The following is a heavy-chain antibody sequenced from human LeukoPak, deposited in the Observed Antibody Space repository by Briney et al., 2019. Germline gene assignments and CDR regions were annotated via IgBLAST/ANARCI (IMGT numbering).Heavy chain of an antibody. D-gene: IGHD3-16*02. CDR1: GYTFTSYG. V-gene: IGHV1-18*01. Sequence: GASVTVSCKASGYTFTSYGISWVRQAPGQGLEWMGWISASSSNTSYAQKLQGRVNMTTDTSTSTAYMELRSLRSDDTAVYYCARGGIGYDYVWGSYRLIQNDYWGQGTLVSVS. J-gene: IGHJ4*02. CDR2: ISASSSNT. CDR3: ARGGIGYDYVWGSYRLIQNDY.